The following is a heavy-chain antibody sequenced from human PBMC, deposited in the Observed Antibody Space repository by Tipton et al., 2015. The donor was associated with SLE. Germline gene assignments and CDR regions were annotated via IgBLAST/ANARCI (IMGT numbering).Heavy chain of an antibody. V-gene: IGHV1-69*06. CDR2: IIPIFGTA. J-gene: IGHJ4*02. CDR3: ARSGGFDYFDY. Sequence: QVQLVQSGAEVKKPGSSVKVSCKASGGTFSSYAISWVRQAPGQGLEWMGGIIPIFGTANYAQKLQGRVTMTTDTSTSTAYMELRSLRSDDTAVYYCARSGGFDYFDYWGQGTLVTVSS. D-gene: IGHD2-15*01. CDR1: GGTFSSYA.